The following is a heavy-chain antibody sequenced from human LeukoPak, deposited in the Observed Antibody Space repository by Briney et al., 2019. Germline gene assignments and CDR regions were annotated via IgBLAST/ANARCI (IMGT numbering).Heavy chain of an antibody. D-gene: IGHD1-7*01. CDR3: ARDLSDSWNYTDGWFDP. V-gene: IGHV4-4*02. CDR1: GGSISSNNW. CDR2: IYHTGST. Sequence: SETLSLTCAVSGGSISSNNWWSWVRQPPRKGLEWIGEIYHTGSTNYNPSLRSRVTISLDKAKNQFSLELSSVTAADTAVYYCARDLSDSWNYTDGWFDPWGQGTLVTVSS. J-gene: IGHJ5*02.